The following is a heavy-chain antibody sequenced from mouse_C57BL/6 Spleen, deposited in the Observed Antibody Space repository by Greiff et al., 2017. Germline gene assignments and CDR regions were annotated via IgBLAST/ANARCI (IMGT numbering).Heavy chain of an antibody. CDR3: TMDGNYEDWYFDV. Sequence: EVHLVESGAELVRPGASVKLSCTASGFNIKDYYMHWVKQRPEQGLEWIGRIDPEDGDTEYAPKFPGKATMTADTSSNTAYLQLSSLTSEDTAVYYCTMDGNYEDWYFDVWGTGTTVTVSS. D-gene: IGHD2-1*01. CDR1: GFNIKDYY. V-gene: IGHV14-1*01. J-gene: IGHJ1*03. CDR2: IDPEDGDT.